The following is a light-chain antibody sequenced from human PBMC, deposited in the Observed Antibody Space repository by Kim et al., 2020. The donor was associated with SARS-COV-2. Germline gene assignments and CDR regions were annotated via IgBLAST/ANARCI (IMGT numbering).Light chain of an antibody. V-gene: IGKV3-20*01. J-gene: IGKJ5*01. CDR2: GAS. CDR1: QSVSSSY. Sequence: EIVLTQSPGTLSLSPGERATLFCRASQSVSSSYLAWYQQNPGQAPRLLIYGASSTATGIPDRVSGSGAGTDFTLTISRRETEDFAMYYCQLYGRSPDTFGQGTQMGIK. CDR3: QLYGRSPDT.